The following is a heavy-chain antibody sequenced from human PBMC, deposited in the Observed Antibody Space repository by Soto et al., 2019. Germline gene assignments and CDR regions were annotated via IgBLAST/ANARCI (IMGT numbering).Heavy chain of an antibody. CDR2: IIPIFGTA. V-gene: IGHV1-69*13. J-gene: IGHJ4*02. CDR3: ARAVVGATIEEFDY. CDR1: GGTFSSYA. D-gene: IGHD1-26*01. Sequence: GASVKVSCKASGGTFSSYAISWVRQAPGQGLEWMGGIIPIFGTANYAQKFQGRVTITADESTSTAYMELSSLRSEDTAVYYCARAVVGATIEEFDYWGQGTLVTVSS.